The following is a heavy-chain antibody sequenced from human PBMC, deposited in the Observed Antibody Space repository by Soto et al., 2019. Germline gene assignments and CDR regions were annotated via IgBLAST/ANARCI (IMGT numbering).Heavy chain of an antibody. CDR2: IYPGDSDT. CDR1: GYSFTSYW. Sequence: HGESLKISCKGSGYSFTSYWIGWVRQMPGKGLEWMGIIYPGDSDTRYGPSFQGQVTISADKSISTAYLQWSSLKASDTAMYYCARPAYYDILTGPHPYYFDYWGQGTLVTVSS. D-gene: IGHD3-9*01. J-gene: IGHJ4*02. CDR3: ARPAYYDILTGPHPYYFDY. V-gene: IGHV5-51*01.